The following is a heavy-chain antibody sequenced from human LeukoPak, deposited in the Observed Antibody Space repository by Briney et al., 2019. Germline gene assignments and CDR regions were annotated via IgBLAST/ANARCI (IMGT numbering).Heavy chain of an antibody. Sequence: PGGSLRLSCVASGFTFSDSYMSWVRQTPEGGLECISYIGGSGRDIKYADSVKGRFTISRDNAKSALYLQMNSLRAEDTAVYYCAKTARAYEYWGQGTQVTVSS. V-gene: IGHV3-11*01. CDR3: AKTARAYEY. D-gene: IGHD2-21*01. CDR1: GFTFSDSY. J-gene: IGHJ4*02. CDR2: IGGSGRDI.